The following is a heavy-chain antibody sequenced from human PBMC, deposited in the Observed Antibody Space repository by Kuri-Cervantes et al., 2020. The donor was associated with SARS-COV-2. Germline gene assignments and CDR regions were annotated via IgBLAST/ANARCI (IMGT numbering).Heavy chain of an antibody. V-gene: IGHV3-11*01. CDR1: GFTFSDYY. J-gene: IGHJ5*02. CDR2: ISSSGSTI. Sequence: GESLKISCAASGFTFSDYYMSWIRQAPGKGLEWVSYISSSGSTIYYADSVKGRFTISRDNAKNSLYLQMNSLRAEDTALYHCARGAHYYDSSSYPEWFDPWGQGTLVTVSS. CDR3: ARGAHYYDSSSYPEWFDP. D-gene: IGHD3-22*01.